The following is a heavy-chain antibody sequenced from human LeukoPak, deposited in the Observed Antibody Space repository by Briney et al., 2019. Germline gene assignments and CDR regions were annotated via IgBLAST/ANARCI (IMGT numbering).Heavy chain of an antibody. CDR1: GFTFSGYW. Sequence: GGSLRLSCAASGFTFSGYWMMWIRQTAGKGLEWGANIRQDGSAKQYVDSVKGRFTISRDNAKNSLFLQMNSLRAEDTAIYYCVRHSYTNTWRFQEKDYWGQGTLVTVSS. D-gene: IGHD2-2*02. CDR2: IRQDGSAK. J-gene: IGHJ4*02. V-gene: IGHV3-7*01. CDR3: VRHSYTNTWRFQEKDY.